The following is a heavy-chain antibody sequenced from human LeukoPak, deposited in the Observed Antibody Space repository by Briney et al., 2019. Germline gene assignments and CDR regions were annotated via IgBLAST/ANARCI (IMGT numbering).Heavy chain of an antibody. J-gene: IGHJ4*02. CDR2: ISAYNGST. CDR1: GYTFTSYG. V-gene: IGHV1-18*01. CDR3: ARDLRSYYYDSSGYYLLY. Sequence: GASVKVSCKASGYTFTSYGISWVRQAPGQGLEWMGWISAYNGSTNYAQKLQGRVTMTTDTSTSTAYMELRSLRSDDTAVYYCARDLRSYYYDSSGYYLLYWGQGTLVTVSS. D-gene: IGHD3-22*01.